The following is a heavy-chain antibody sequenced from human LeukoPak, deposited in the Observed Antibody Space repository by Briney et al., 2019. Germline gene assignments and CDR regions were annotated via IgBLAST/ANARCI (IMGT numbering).Heavy chain of an antibody. J-gene: IGHJ4*02. CDR2: IKPDGSEE. CDR3: ARGINWAFDY. V-gene: IGHV3-7*04. D-gene: IGHD7-27*01. Sequence: PGGSLRLSCAASGFTFSNSWMSWVRQAPGKGLEWVANIKPDGSEEHYVDSVQGRFTISRDNARNSQYLQMNSLRVEDTAVYYYARGINWAFDYWGQGTLVTVSS. CDR1: GFTFSNSW.